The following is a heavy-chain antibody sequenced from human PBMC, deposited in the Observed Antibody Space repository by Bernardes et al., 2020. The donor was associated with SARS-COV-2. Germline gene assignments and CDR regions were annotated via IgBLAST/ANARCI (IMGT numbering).Heavy chain of an antibody. CDR3: ARERRDTNSWYVSDF. CDR1: GFTFSDYA. Sequence: GGSLRLSCAASGFTFSDYAMNWVRQAPGKGLEWVSVTGGSGVTTYYDHSVKGRFVASRDNSKNIVYLHMNRLTAEDTATYFCARERRDTNSWYVSDFWGQGTLVTVSS. J-gene: IGHJ4*02. V-gene: IGHV3-23*01. CDR2: TGGSGVTT. D-gene: IGHD6-13*01.